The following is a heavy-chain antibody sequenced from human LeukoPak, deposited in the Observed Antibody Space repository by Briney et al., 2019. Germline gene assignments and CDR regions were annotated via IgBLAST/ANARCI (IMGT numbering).Heavy chain of an antibody. CDR2: INHSGST. D-gene: IGHD2-2*01. J-gene: IGHJ3*02. CDR3: ARELAYCSSSSCYGGTFHI. Sequence: SSETLSLTCAAYGGSFSGYYWRWIRQPPGKGLEWIGEINHSGSTNYNPSLKSRVTISVDTSKNQFSLKLSSVTAADTAVYYCARELAYCSSSSCYGGTFHIWGQGTMVTVSS. V-gene: IGHV4-34*01. CDR1: GGSFSGYY.